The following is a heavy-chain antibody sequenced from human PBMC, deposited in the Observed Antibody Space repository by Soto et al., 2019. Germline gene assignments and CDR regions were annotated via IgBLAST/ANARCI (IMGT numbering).Heavy chain of an antibody. CDR2: ISGSGGST. J-gene: IGHJ6*02. D-gene: IGHD2-2*01. V-gene: IGHV3-23*01. CDR1: GFTFSSYA. CDR3: AKDQSVGYCSSTSCHSADYYYGMDV. Sequence: QSGGSLRLSCAASGFTFSSYAMSWVRQAPGKGLEWVSAISGSGGSTYYADSVKGRFTISRDNSKNTLYLQMNSLRAEDTAVYYCAKDQSVGYCSSTSCHSADYYYGMDVWGQGTTVTVSS.